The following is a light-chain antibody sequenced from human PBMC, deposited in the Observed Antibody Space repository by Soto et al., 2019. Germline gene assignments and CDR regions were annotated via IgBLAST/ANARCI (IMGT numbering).Light chain of an antibody. CDR3: CSYAGSYTS. CDR2: DVS. CDR1: SSDVGGYNY. J-gene: IGLJ1*01. V-gene: IGLV2-11*01. Sequence: LTQPRSVTGSPGQSVTISCTGTSSDVGGYNYVSWYQQHPGKAPKLMIYDVSKRPSGVPDRFSGSKSGNTASLTISGLQAEDEADYYCCSYAGSYTSFGTGNKVTVL.